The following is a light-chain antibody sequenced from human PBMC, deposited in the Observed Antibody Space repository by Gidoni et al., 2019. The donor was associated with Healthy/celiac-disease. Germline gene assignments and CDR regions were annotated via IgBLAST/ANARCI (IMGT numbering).Light chain of an antibody. CDR3: QQRSNWPGLT. V-gene: IGKV3-11*01. CDR1: QSVSSY. CDR2: DAS. J-gene: IGKJ4*01. Sequence: EIVLTQSPATLSLSPGERATLSCRASQSVSSYVAWYQQKPGQAPRLLIYDASNRATGIPARFSGSGSGTDFTLTISSLEPEDFAVYYCQQRSNWPGLTFXGXTKVEIK.